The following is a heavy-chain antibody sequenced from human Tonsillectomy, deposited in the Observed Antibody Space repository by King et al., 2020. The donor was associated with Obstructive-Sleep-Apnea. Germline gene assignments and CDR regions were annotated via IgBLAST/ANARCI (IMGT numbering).Heavy chain of an antibody. V-gene: IGHV3-21*01. J-gene: IGHJ4*02. D-gene: IGHD3-9*01. CDR2: ISSSSSYI. CDR3: ATDWLNYFDY. Sequence: VQLVESGGGLVKPGGSLRLSCAASGFTSGFTFSQYNMNWVRQAPGKGLEGVSSISSSSSYIYYVDSVKGRFTISRDSAKNSVYLQMNSLRVEDTAVYYCATDWLNYFDYWGQGTLVTVSS. CDR1: GFTFSQYN.